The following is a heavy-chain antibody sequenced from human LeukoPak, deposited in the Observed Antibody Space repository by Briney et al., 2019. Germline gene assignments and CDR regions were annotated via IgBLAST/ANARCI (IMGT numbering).Heavy chain of an antibody. V-gene: IGHV1-18*01. CDR2: ISAYNGNT. J-gene: IGHJ4*02. CDR3: ARRGALNYYGSGSLDDY. CDR1: GYTFTSYG. D-gene: IGHD3-10*01. Sequence: ASVKVSCKASGYTFTSYGISWVRQAPGQGLEWMGWISAYNGNTNYAQKLQGRVTMTTDTSTSTAYMELRSLRSDDTAVYYCARRGALNYYGSGSLDDYWGQGTLVTVSS.